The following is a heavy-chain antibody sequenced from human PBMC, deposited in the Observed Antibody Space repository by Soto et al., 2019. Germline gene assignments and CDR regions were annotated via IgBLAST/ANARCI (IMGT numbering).Heavy chain of an antibody. CDR1: GGSISSGGYS. Sequence: SETLSLTCAVSGGSISSGGYSWSWIRQPPGKGLGWIGYIYHSGSTYYNPSLKSRVTISVDRSKNQFSLKLSSVTAADTAVYYCARGNDYYDSLFDYWGQGTLVTAPQ. J-gene: IGHJ4*02. CDR2: IYHSGST. CDR3: ARGNDYYDSLFDY. D-gene: IGHD3-22*01. V-gene: IGHV4-30-2*01.